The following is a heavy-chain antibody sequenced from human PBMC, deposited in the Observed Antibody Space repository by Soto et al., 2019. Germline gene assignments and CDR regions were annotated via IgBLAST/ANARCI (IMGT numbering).Heavy chain of an antibody. D-gene: IGHD3-22*01. Sequence: SLRLSCTTSGITFGDYAMSWVRQAPGKGLEWVGFIRSKAYGGTTQYAASVKGRFTISRDDSKSIAYLQMNSLKTEDTAVYYCTSDYDSGGYYVGKIDYWGQGTLVTVSS. CDR3: TSDYDSGGYYVGKIDY. J-gene: IGHJ4*02. CDR1: GITFGDYA. V-gene: IGHV3-49*04. CDR2: IRSKAYGGTT.